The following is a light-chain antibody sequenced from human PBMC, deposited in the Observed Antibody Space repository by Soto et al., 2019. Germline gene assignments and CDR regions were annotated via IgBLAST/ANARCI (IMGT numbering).Light chain of an antibody. Sequence: QSVLTQPPSVSGAPGQRVTISCTGSSSNIGAGYDVHWYQQLPGTAPKLLIYGNSNRPSGVPDRFSGSKSGTSASLAITGLQAADEADYYCQSYDSGLSGAVFGGGTQLTVL. V-gene: IGLV1-40*01. CDR1: SSNIGAGYD. CDR3: QSYDSGLSGAV. J-gene: IGLJ7*01. CDR2: GNS.